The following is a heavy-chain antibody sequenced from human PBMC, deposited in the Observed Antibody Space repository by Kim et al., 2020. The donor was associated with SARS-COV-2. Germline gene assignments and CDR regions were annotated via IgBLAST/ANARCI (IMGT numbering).Heavy chain of an antibody. V-gene: IGHV3-23*01. CDR2: SGGRT. Sequence: SGGRTYYADSVKGRLTISRDNSKNTLYLQMISLRAEDTAVYYCAGGVKDYWGQGTLVTVSS. CDR3: AGGVKDY. J-gene: IGHJ4*02. D-gene: IGHD3-16*01.